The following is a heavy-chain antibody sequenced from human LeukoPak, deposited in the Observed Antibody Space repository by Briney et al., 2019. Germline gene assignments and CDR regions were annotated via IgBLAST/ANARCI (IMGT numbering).Heavy chain of an antibody. Sequence: ASETLSLTCTVSGGSISSYYWSWIRQPPGKGLEWIGDIYYSGSTNYNPSLKSRVTISVDTSKDQFSLMLSSVTAADTAVYYCARALRRDGYNVVGWGQGTLVTVSS. CDR2: IYYSGST. J-gene: IGHJ4*02. CDR1: GGSISSYY. V-gene: IGHV4-59*01. D-gene: IGHD5-24*01. CDR3: ARALRRDGYNVVG.